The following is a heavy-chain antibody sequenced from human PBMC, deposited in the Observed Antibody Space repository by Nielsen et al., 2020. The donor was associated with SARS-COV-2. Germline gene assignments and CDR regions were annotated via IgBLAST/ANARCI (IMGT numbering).Heavy chain of an antibody. CDR3: ARPGGYSGYAEWLVRTGPYYGMDV. Sequence: SETLSLTCTVSGGSIGSSSYYWGWIRQPPGKGLEWIGSIYYSGSTYYNPSLKSRVTISVDTSKNQFSLKLSSVTAADTAVYYCARPGGYSGYAEWLVRTGPYYGMDVWGQGTTVTVSS. CDR1: GGSIGSSSYY. D-gene: IGHD5-12*01. V-gene: IGHV4-39*01. CDR2: IYYSGST. J-gene: IGHJ6*02.